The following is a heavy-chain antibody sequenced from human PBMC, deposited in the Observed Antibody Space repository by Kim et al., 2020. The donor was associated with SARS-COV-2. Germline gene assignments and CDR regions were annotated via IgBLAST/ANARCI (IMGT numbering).Heavy chain of an antibody. J-gene: IGHJ4*02. CDR1: GFTFDDYA. D-gene: IGHD6-19*01. Sequence: GWSLRLSCAASGFTFDDYAMHWVRQAPGKGLEWVSGISWNSGSIGYADSVKGRFTISRDNTKNSLYLQMNSLRAEDTALYYCAKGVAGTELYYFNYWGQGTLVTVSS. CDR3: AKGVAGTELYYFNY. V-gene: IGHV3-9*01. CDR2: ISWNSGSI.